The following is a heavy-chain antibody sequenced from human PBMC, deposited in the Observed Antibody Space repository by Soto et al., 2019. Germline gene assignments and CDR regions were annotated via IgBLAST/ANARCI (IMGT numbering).Heavy chain of an antibody. D-gene: IGHD7-27*01. Sequence: GGSLRLSCAASGMTFNRNGMHWVRQAPGKGLEWVAVIWYDGSKTAYSDSVKGRFTISRDNAKNTLYLQMNSVRDEDTAIYYCAKEVSLGSTVDLGYWGQGALVTVSS. CDR3: AKEVSLGSTVDLGY. CDR1: GMTFNRNG. J-gene: IGHJ4*02. V-gene: IGHV3-33*03. CDR2: IWYDGSKT.